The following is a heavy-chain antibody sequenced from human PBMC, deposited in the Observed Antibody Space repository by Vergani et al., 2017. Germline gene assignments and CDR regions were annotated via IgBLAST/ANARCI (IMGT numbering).Heavy chain of an antibody. V-gene: IGHV1-2*02. J-gene: IGHJ5*02. CDR3: ARGSIDSFQWLKYTWFDP. CDR2: INPNSGGT. CDR1: GYTFTGYY. Sequence: QVQLVQSGAEVKKPGASVKVSCKASGYTFTGYYMHWVRQAPGQGLEWMGWINPNSGGTNYAQKFQGRVTMTRDTSISTAYMELSRLRSDDTAVYYCARGSIDSFQWLKYTWFDPWGQGTLVTVSS. D-gene: IGHD6-19*01.